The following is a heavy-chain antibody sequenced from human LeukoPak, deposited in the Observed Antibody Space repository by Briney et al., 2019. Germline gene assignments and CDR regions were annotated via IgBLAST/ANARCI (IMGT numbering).Heavy chain of an antibody. Sequence: SGGSQRLSCAASGFTFSSYSMNWVRQAPGKGLEWVSSISSSSSYIYYADSVKGRFTISRDNAKNSLYLQMNSLRAEDTAVYYCARETYSIAAAGKNAFDIWGQGTMVTVSS. CDR2: ISSSSSYI. D-gene: IGHD6-13*01. CDR3: ARETYSIAAAGKNAFDI. J-gene: IGHJ3*02. V-gene: IGHV3-21*01. CDR1: GFTFSSYS.